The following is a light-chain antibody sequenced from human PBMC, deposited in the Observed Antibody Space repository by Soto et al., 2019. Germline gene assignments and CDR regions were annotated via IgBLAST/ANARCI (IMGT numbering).Light chain of an antibody. V-gene: IGKV1-9*01. CDR3: QQLNSYPWT. J-gene: IGKJ1*01. CDR2: AAS. Sequence: IQLTQSPSSLSASVGDRVTITCRASQGISSYLAWYQQKPGKAPKLLIYAASTLRSGVPSRFSGSGSGTDFTLTISSLQPEDFATYSCQQLNSYPWTFGQGTKVEIK. CDR1: QGISSY.